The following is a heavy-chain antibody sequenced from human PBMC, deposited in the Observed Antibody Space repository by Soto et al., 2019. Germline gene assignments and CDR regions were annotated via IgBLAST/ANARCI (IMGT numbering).Heavy chain of an antibody. CDR1: GFTFSSYG. CDR2: ISYDGSNK. V-gene: IGHV3-30*03. Sequence: QVQLVESGGGVVQPGRSLRLSCAASGFTFSSYGMHWVRQAPGKGLEWVAVISYDGSNKYYADSVKGRFTISRDNSKNTLYLQMNSLRAEDTAVYYCKRSNGVWGQGTLVTVSS. J-gene: IGHJ4*02. D-gene: IGHD7-27*01. CDR3: KRSNGV.